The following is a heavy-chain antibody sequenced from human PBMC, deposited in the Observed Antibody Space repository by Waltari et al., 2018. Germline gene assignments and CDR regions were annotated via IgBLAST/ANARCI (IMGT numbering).Heavy chain of an antibody. D-gene: IGHD4-17*01. V-gene: IGHV1-69*14. CDR3: ARDPKGTTVIYDAFDL. CDR2: IIPIFGTP. J-gene: IGHJ3*01. Sequence: QVHLVQSGAEVKKPGSSVRVSCKASRGTFSSYEFNWVRPAPGQGLEWMGGIIPIFGTPIYAQKFQGRVTITADTSTTTAYMELSSLRFEDTAVYYCARDPKGTTVIYDAFDLWGQGTMVSVSS. CDR1: RGTFSSYE.